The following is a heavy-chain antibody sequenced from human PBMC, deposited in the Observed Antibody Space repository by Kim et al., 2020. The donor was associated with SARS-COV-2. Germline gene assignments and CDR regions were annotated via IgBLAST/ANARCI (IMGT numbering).Heavy chain of an antibody. CDR2: IYSGGST. V-gene: IGHV3-53*01. CDR3: ARDRADSSGYPDAFDI. CDR1: GFTVSSNY. Sequence: GGSLRLSCAASGFTVSSNYMSWVRQAPGKGLEWGSVIYSGGSTYYADSVKGRFTISRDNSKNTLYLQMKSLRAEDTAVYYCARDRADSSGYPDAFDIWGQGTMVTVSS. D-gene: IGHD3-22*01. J-gene: IGHJ3*02.